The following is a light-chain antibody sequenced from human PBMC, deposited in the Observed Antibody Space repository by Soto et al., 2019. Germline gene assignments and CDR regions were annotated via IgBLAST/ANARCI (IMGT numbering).Light chain of an antibody. J-gene: IGKJ4*01. CDR3: QQHNNWPPVT. V-gene: IGKV3-11*01. CDR1: QSVSRH. Sequence: EIVLTQSPATLSLSPVERATLSCRASQSVSRHLAWYQQKPGQAPRLLIYDASNRATGIPARFSGSGSGTDFTLTISSLEPEDFAVYYCQQHNNWPPVTFGRGTKV. CDR2: DAS.